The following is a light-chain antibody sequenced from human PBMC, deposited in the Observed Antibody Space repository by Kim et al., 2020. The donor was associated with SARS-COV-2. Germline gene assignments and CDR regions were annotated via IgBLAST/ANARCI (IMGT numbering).Light chain of an antibody. Sequence: SASVGDRVLITCQASQDISSYLNWYQQKPGEAPNLLIHLASILEAGVPSRFSGSGFGTDFTLTISSLQPEDIAIYYCQQFEDLPPTFGRGTKLEI. CDR2: LAS. V-gene: IGKV1-33*01. CDR3: QQFEDLPPT. J-gene: IGKJ2*01. CDR1: QDISSY.